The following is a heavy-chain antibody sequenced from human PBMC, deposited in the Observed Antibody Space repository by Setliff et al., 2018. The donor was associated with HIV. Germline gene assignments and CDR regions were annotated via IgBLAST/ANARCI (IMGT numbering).Heavy chain of an antibody. V-gene: IGHV4-59*11. J-gene: IGHJ4*02. D-gene: IGHD3-3*01. CDR2: IHGSGST. CDR3: ARAAPGKIPGFAEYLNHWGRSFDFWSGYYQRDF. Sequence: SETLSLTCTVSGASISGHYWNWVRQPPGKGLEWIGYIHGSGSTNYNPSLDSRVTMSVDTSKNQFSLKLRSVTAADSAVYFCARAAPGKIPGFAEYLNHWGRSFDFWSGYYQRDFWSQGTLVTVSS. CDR1: GASISGHY.